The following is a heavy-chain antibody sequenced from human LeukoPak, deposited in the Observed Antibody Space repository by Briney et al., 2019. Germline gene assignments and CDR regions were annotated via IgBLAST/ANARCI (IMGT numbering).Heavy chain of an antibody. CDR1: GFTFSYHW. J-gene: IGHJ6*02. D-gene: IGHD1-14*01. V-gene: IGHV3-7*01. Sequence: PGGSLRLSCAASGFTFSYHWMTWVRQAPGKGLEWVANIKQDGSEKYYVDSVKGRFTISRDNAKNSLYLQMNSLRAEDTAVYYCARDRSYYYYYGMDVWGQGTTVTVSS. CDR2: IKQDGSEK. CDR3: ARDRSYYYYYGMDV.